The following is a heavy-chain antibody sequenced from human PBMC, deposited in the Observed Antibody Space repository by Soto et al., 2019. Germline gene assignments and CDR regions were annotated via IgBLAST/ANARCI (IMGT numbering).Heavy chain of an antibody. CDR1: GFTFSDYY. CDR2: ISDSGGSI. CDR3: ARDTAFIASGLFNP. Sequence: PGGSLRLSCAASGFTFSDYYISWVRQAPGKGLEWISHISDSGGSIYYADSVKGRFTISRDNARNSLYLHMNSLRAEDTAVYYCARDTAFIASGLFNPWGQGTLVTVSS. D-gene: IGHD3-22*01. V-gene: IGHV3-11*01. J-gene: IGHJ5*02.